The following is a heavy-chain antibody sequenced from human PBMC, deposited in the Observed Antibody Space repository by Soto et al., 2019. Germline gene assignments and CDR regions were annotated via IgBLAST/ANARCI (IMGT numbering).Heavy chain of an antibody. D-gene: IGHD1-1*01. CDR3: AIAHAYKNYHMDV. Sequence: AVKVSCKASGGTFNDYAFSWVRQAPGQGLEWMGGIIPIFGATNYAQLFQGRLTITADESTRTLYMELGSLRSDDTAVYYCAIAHAYKNYHMDVTGQGTTVCVSS. J-gene: IGHJ6*01. V-gene: IGHV1-69*13. CDR2: IIPIFGAT. CDR1: GGTFNDYA.